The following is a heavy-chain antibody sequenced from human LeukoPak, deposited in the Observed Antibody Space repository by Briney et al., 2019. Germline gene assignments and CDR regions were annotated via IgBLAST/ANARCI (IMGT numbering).Heavy chain of an antibody. CDR1: GYTFTGYY. J-gene: IGHJ4*02. CDR3: ARVGALRIQLWLPY. CDR2: INPNSGGT. D-gene: IGHD5-18*01. Sequence: ASVKVSCKASGYTFTGYYMHWVRQAPGQGLEWMGRINPNSGGTNYAQKFQGRVTMTRDTSISTAYMELGRLRSDDTAVYYCARVGALRIQLWLPYWGQGTLVTVSS. V-gene: IGHV1-2*06.